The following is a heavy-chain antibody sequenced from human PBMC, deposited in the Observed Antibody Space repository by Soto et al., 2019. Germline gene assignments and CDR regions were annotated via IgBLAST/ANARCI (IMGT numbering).Heavy chain of an antibody. J-gene: IGHJ3*02. CDR2: ISWSGAVI. V-gene: IGHV3-9*01. CDR3: AKIKTGTYYWDAFDI. CDR1: GFTFDDYA. Sequence: AGGSLRLSCAASGFTFDDYAMHWVRQAPGKGLEWVSGISWSGAVIDYADSLKGRFTISRDNAKNSLYLQMNSLRAEDTALYYCAKIKTGTYYWDAFDIWGQGTMVTRLL. D-gene: IGHD1-1*01.